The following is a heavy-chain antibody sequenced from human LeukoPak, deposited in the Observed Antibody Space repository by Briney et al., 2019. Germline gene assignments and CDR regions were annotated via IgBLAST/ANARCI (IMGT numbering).Heavy chain of an antibody. V-gene: IGHV1-2*02. J-gene: IGHJ3*02. CDR3: AISLPAITIFGVVIMADSLDI. CDR2: INPNSWGT. Sequence: GASVKVSCKSSGYTFTGYYMLWVRRAPGQGLAWMGWINPNSWGTNYAQKFQGKVTMTKDTSISTAYMELSRLRSDDTAVYYCAISLPAITIFGVVIMADSLDIWGQGTMVTVSS. CDR1: GYTFTGYY. D-gene: IGHD3-3*01.